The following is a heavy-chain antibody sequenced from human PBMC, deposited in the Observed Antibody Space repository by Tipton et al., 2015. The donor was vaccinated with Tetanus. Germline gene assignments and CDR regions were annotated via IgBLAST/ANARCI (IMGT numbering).Heavy chain of an antibody. V-gene: IGHV4-61*01. CDR1: GGSVSSGSYY. D-gene: IGHD1-20*01. J-gene: IGHJ4*02. Sequence: TLSLTCTVSGGSVSSGSYYWSWIRQPPGKGLEWIGYIYYSGSTNYNPSLKSRVTISVDTSKNQFSLKLSSVTAADTAVYYCARERGVTGKGVVDYWGQGTLVTVSS. CDR3: ARERGVTGKGVVDY. CDR2: IYYSGST.